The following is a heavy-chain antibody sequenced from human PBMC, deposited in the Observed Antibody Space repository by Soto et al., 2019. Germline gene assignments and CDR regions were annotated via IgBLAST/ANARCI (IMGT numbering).Heavy chain of an antibody. Sequence: GASVKVSCKASGYTFTSYDINWVRQATGQGLEWMGWMNPNSGNTGYAQKFQGRVTMTRNTSISPAYMELSSLRSGDTAVYYCARGHYYYDNGHNWFDPWGQGTLVTVSS. CDR1: GYTFTSYD. D-gene: IGHD3-22*01. V-gene: IGHV1-8*01. J-gene: IGHJ5*02. CDR3: ARGHYYYDNGHNWFDP. CDR2: MNPNSGNT.